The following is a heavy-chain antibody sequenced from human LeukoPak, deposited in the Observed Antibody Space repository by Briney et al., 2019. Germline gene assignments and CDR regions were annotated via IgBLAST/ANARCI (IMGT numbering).Heavy chain of an antibody. V-gene: IGHV1-69*05. D-gene: IGHD3-10*01. CDR2: IIPIFGTA. Sequence: SVKVSCKASEGTFSSYAISWVRQAPGQGLEWMGGIIPIFGTANYAQKFQGRVTITTDESTSTAYMELSSLRSEDTAVYYCARAHRGYGSGSYYNYYYMDVWGKGTTVTVSS. J-gene: IGHJ6*03. CDR1: EGTFSSYA. CDR3: ARAHRGYGSGSYYNYYYMDV.